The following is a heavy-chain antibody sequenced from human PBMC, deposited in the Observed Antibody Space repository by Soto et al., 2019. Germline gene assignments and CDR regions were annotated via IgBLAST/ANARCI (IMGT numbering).Heavy chain of an antibody. V-gene: IGHV3-49*03. CDR3: TREPVLRFLDDAFDI. CDR2: IRSKAYGGTT. D-gene: IGHD3-3*01. Sequence: SLRLSCTASGFTFGDYAMSWFRQAPGKGLEWVGFIRSKAYGGTTEYAASVKGRFTISRDDSKSIAYLQMNSLKTEDTAVYYCTREPVLRFLDDAFDIWGQGTMVTVSS. CDR1: GFTFGDYA. J-gene: IGHJ3*02.